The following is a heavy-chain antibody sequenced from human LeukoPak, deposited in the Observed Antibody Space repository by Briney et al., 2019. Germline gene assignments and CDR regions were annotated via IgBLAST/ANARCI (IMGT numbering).Heavy chain of an antibody. D-gene: IGHD1-7*01. CDR3: ATVYVTGTLGWSDP. V-gene: IGHV1-24*01. CDR2: FDPEDGER. CDR1: GYTLTELS. J-gene: IGHJ5*02. Sequence: GASVKVSCKVSGYTLTELSMHWVRQSPGKGLEWMGYFDPEDGERIYAQKFQGRFTMTEDTSTDTAYMELSSLRSEDTAVYYCATVYVTGTLGWSDPWGQGTLVTVSS.